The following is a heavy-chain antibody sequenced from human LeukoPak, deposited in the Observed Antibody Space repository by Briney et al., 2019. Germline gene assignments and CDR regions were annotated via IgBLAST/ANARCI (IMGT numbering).Heavy chain of an antibody. Sequence: GASVKVSCKASGYTFNRYYMHWVRQAPGQGLEWMGIINPSGGSTNYAQKFQGRVTMTRDTSTSTIYMGLSSLRFEDTAVYYCARSMTTVVTPFDSGPFDYWGQGTLVTVSS. CDR3: ARSMTTVVTPFDSGPFDY. J-gene: IGHJ4*02. V-gene: IGHV1-46*02. CDR1: GYTFNRYY. D-gene: IGHD4-23*01. CDR2: INPSGGST.